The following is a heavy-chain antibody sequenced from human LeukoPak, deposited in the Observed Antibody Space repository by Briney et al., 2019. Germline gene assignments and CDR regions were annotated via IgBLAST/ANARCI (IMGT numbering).Heavy chain of an antibody. D-gene: IGHD1-7*01. CDR2: INPNSGGT. V-gene: IGHV1-2*02. CDR1: GYTFTGYY. CDR3: ARDLVPGTTFVYYYYYGMDV. J-gene: IGHJ6*02. Sequence: ASVKVSCKASGYTFTGYYMHWVRQAPGQGLEWMGWINPNSGGTNYAQKFQGRVTMTRDTSISTAYMGLSRLRSDDTAVYYCARDLVPGTTFVYYYYYGMDVWGQGTTVTVSS.